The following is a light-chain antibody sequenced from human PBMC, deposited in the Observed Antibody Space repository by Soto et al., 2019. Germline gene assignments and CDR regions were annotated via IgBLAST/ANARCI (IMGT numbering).Light chain of an antibody. CDR1: SSNIGAGYD. V-gene: IGLV1-40*01. Sequence: QSALTQPPSVSGAPGQRVTISCTGSSSNIGAGYDVHWYQQLPGTAPKLLIYGNSNRPSGVPDRFSASKSGTSVSLAITGLQAHDEADYYCQSYDSSLSVVFGGGTKLTVL. J-gene: IGLJ2*01. CDR2: GNS. CDR3: QSYDSSLSVV.